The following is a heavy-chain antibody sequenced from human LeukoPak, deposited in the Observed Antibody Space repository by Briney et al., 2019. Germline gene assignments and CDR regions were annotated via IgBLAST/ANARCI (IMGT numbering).Heavy chain of an antibody. CDR1: GFTFSSYG. CDR3: AKDQYGLGSYYKGPFDY. Sequence: TGGSLRLSCAASGFTFSSYGMHWVRQAPGKGLEWMAVISYDGSNKYYADSVKGRFTISRDNSKNTLYLQMNSLRAEDTAVYYCAKDQYGLGSYYKGPFDYWGQGTLVTVSS. J-gene: IGHJ4*02. D-gene: IGHD3-10*01. CDR2: ISYDGSNK. V-gene: IGHV3-30*18.